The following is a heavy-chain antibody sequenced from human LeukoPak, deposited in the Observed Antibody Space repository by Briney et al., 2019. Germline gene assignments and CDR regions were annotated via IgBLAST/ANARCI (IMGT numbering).Heavy chain of an antibody. J-gene: IGHJ4*02. Sequence: GGSLRLSCAASGFTFSSYWMSWVCQAPGKGLEWVANIEQEGSEKNYVDSVKGRFTISRDNAQNSLYLQMNSLRAEDTAVYYCARRGRIFGVVIIGYFDYWGQGTLVTVSS. CDR2: IEQEGSEK. CDR3: ARRGRIFGVVIIGYFDY. D-gene: IGHD3-3*01. V-gene: IGHV3-7*05. CDR1: GFTFSSYW.